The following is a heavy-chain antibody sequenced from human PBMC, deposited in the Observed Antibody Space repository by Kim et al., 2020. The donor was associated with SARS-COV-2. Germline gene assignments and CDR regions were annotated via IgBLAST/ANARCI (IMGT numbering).Heavy chain of an antibody. D-gene: IGHD6-6*01. CDR2: INPSGGDT. CDR1: GDTSTSYY. CDR3: ATSTSATSYVWGHRWLDA. Sequence: ASVKVSCKASGDTSTSYYMHWARLAPGQGLEWMGIINPSGGDTTYPQKFQGRLTMTRDTSTRTVHMELSSLISEDTAVYYCATSTSATSYVWGHRWLDAWGQGTLVTVSS. V-gene: IGHV1-46*01. J-gene: IGHJ5*02.